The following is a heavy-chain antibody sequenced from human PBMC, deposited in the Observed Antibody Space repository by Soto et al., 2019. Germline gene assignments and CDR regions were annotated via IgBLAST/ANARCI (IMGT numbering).Heavy chain of an antibody. V-gene: IGHV1-69*12. CDR3: ARGRDGYKVYDY. CDR1: GGTFSSYA. D-gene: IGHD5-12*01. Sequence: QVQLVQSGAEVKKPGSSVKVSCKASGGTFSSYAISWVRQAPGQGLEWMGGIIPIFGTANYAQKFQGRXRIXAXEATSTAYMELSSLRSEDTAVYYCARGRDGYKVYDYWGQGTLVTVSS. CDR2: IIPIFGTA. J-gene: IGHJ4*02.